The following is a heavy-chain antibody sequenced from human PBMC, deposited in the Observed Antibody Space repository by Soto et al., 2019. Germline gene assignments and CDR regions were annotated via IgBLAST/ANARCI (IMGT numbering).Heavy chain of an antibody. CDR2: IYWDDDK. J-gene: IGHJ6*02. Sequence: GSGPTLVNPTQTLTLTCTFSGFSLSTSGVAVGWIRQPPGKTLEWLALIYWDDDKRYSPSLKSRVTITKDTSKNQVVLTMTNMDPVDTATYYCIQSRCGGDCLQSYASHYYYGMDVWGQGTTVTVSS. D-gene: IGHD2-21*02. V-gene: IGHV2-5*02. CDR1: GFSLSTSGVA. CDR3: IQSRCGGDCLQSYASHYYYGMDV.